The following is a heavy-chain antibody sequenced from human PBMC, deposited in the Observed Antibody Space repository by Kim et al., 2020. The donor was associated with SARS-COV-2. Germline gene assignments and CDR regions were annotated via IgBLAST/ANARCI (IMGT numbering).Heavy chain of an antibody. CDR2: T. Sequence: TSYEQTFQGRVTMTRDTSTSTVYMELSSLRSEDTAVYYCARDHLKQQLQAWGQGTLVTVSS. CDR3: ARDHLKQQLQA. D-gene: IGHD6-13*01. J-gene: IGHJ5*02. V-gene: IGHV1-46*01.